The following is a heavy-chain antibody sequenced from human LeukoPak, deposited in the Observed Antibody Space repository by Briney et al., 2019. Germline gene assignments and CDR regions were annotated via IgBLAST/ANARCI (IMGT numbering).Heavy chain of an antibody. CDR2: IHPGDSET. CDR3: ARHKAERGSSGYDWGAFDV. D-gene: IGHD5-12*01. J-gene: IGHJ3*01. V-gene: IGHV5-51*01. Sequence: GESLKISCKGSGYSFTNYWIGWVRQMPGKGLEWMGIIHPGDSETRYSPSFQGQVIISADKSISTAYLQWSSLRASDTAMYYCARHKAERGSSGYDWGAFDVWGQGTMVTVSS. CDR1: GYSFTNYW.